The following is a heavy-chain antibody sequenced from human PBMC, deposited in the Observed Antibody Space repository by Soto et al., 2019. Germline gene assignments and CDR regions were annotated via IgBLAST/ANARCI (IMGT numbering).Heavy chain of an antibody. J-gene: IGHJ6*03. CDR3: AGTPSHQWHYMYV. D-gene: IGHD1-7*01. CDR2: TYYRSRWYN. CDR1: GDSVSSNSPA. Sequence: SQTLSLTCAISGDSVSSNSPAWNWISLSPSRGLEWLARTYYRSRWYNDYAVSVRSRITVNPDTSKNQFSLQLTSVTPEDPAVYYCAGTPSHQWHYMYVWRKGTTVTASS. V-gene: IGHV6-1*01.